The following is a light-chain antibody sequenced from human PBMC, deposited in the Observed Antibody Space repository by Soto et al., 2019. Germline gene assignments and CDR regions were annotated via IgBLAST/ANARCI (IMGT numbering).Light chain of an antibody. CDR3: QQFNNWPLT. Sequence: EIVVTQSPATLSVSPGERAXXXXXASQSVNSNLAWYQQKPGQAPRLLIYGASTRATGIPARFSGSGSGTEFTLTISGLQSEDFAVYYCQQFNNWPLTFGGGTKV. CDR1: QSVNSN. CDR2: GAS. J-gene: IGKJ4*01. V-gene: IGKV3-15*01.